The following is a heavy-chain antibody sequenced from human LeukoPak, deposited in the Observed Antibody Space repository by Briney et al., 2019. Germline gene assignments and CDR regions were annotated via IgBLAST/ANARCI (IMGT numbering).Heavy chain of an antibody. Sequence: PGRSLRLSCAASGFTFSYYAMHWVRQAPGKGLEWVAFISSDGSDKYYADSMKGRFTISRDNSKNTLYLQMTSLRAEDTAVYYCARDLGMVATETFDYWGQGTLVTVSS. CDR2: ISSDGSDK. CDR3: ARDLGMVATETFDY. V-gene: IGHV3-30-3*01. CDR1: GFTFSYYA. J-gene: IGHJ4*02. D-gene: IGHD5-12*01.